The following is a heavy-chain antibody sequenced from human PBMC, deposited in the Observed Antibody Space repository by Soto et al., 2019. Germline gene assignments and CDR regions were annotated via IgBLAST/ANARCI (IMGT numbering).Heavy chain of an antibody. CDR1: GGSISSGAYF. CDR2: ISYIGST. Sequence: SETLSLTCTVSGGSISSGAYFWNWIRQSPGKGLEWLGYISYIGSTYYNPSLKSRLSISRDTSKNQFSLKMTSVIDADTAVYFCARGIHGSSRYINWFDPWGQGTPVTVSS. V-gene: IGHV4-30-4*01. J-gene: IGHJ5*02. CDR3: ARGIHGSSRYINWFDP. D-gene: IGHD5-18*01.